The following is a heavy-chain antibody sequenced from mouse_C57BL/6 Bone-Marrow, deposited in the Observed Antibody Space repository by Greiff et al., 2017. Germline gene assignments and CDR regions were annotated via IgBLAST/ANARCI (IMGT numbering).Heavy chain of an antibody. J-gene: IGHJ4*01. Sequence: VQLQQPGAELVKPGASVKMSCKASGYTFTSYWITWVKQRPGQGLEWIGDIYPGSGSTNYNEKFKSKATLTVDTSSSTAYMQLSILTSEHSAGYYCNKFITTAVANYARDYWGQGTSVTVSS. V-gene: IGHV1-55*01. D-gene: IGHD1-1*01. CDR3: NKFITTAVANYARDY. CDR1: GYTFTSYW. CDR2: IYPGSGST.